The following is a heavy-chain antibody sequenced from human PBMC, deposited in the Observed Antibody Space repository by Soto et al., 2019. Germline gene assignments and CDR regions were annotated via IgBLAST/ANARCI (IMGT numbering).Heavy chain of an antibody. CDR3: AKDEVGAVYYYYYGMDV. D-gene: IGHD1-26*01. Sequence: EVQLLESGGGLVQPGGSLRLSCAASGFTFSSYAMSWVRQAPGKGLEWVSAISGSGGSTYYADSVKGRFTISRDNSKNTLYLQMNSVRAEDTAVYYCAKDEVGAVYYYYYGMDVWGQGTTVTVSS. CDR1: GFTFSSYA. V-gene: IGHV3-23*01. J-gene: IGHJ6*02. CDR2: ISGSGGST.